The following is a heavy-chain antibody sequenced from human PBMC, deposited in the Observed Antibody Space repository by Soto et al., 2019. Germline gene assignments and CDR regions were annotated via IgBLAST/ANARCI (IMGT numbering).Heavy chain of an antibody. V-gene: IGHV4-39*01. J-gene: IGHJ2*01. CDR3: ARHKFEEMATITGWYFDL. CDR2: IFYSGST. D-gene: IGHD5-12*01. Sequence: SETLSLTCTVSGGSISSSSYYWGWIRQPPGKGLEGIGSIFYSGSTYYNSSLKSRVTISVDTSKNQFSLKLSSVTAADTAVYYCARHKFEEMATITGWYFDLWGRGTLVTVSS. CDR1: GGSISSSSYY.